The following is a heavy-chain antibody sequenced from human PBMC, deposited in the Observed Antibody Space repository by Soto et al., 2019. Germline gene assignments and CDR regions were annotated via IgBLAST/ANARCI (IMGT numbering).Heavy chain of an antibody. CDR3: AREYQTGQKQWVHFDY. D-gene: IGHD6-19*01. V-gene: IGHV3-30-3*01. J-gene: IGHJ4*02. CDR1: GFTFSSYA. Sequence: QVQLVESGGGVVQPGRSLRLSCAASGFTFSSYAMHWVRQAPGKGLEWVAVISYDGSNKYYADSVKGRFTISRDNSKNTLYLQMNSLRAEDTAVYYCAREYQTGQKQWVHFDYWGQGTLVTVSS. CDR2: ISYDGSNK.